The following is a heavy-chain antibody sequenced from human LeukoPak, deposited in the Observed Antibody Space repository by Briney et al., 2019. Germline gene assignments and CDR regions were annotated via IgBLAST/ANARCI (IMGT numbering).Heavy chain of an antibody. V-gene: IGHV2-70*04. Sequence: ESGPALVKPTQTRTLTCTFSGFSLSTTGMRVSWIRQPPGKALERLARIVWDDDKFYNTSLKTRLTIFKDTSKNQVVLIMTNMDPVDTATYYCARAYDSSGYSSGYYFDYWGQGTLVTVSS. D-gene: IGHD3-22*01. CDR1: GFSLSTTGMR. CDR2: IVWDDDK. J-gene: IGHJ4*02. CDR3: ARAYDSSGYSSGYYFDY.